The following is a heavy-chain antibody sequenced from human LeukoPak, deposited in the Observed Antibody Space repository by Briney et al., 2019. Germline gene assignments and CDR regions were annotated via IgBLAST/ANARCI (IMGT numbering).Heavy chain of an antibody. CDR2: ISSDGGAM. Sequence: LSLTCTVSGGSIRSSYYYWGWIRQPPGKGLEWVSSISSDGGAMYYADSVKGRFTVSRDNARNSLYLQMNSLSAEDTAVYFCARAALLTGGGYHFDSWGQGTLVTVSS. CDR1: GGSIRSSYYY. D-gene: IGHD7-27*01. J-gene: IGHJ4*02. CDR3: ARAALLTGGGYHFDS. V-gene: IGHV3-11*01.